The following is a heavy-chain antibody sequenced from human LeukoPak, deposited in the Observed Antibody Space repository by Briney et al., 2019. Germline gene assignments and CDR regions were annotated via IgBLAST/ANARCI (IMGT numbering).Heavy chain of an antibody. CDR1: GFNFNIYN. CDR3: AKDHSNGRTGVFDY. CDR2: IRYDGSNK. D-gene: IGHD6-19*01. V-gene: IGHV3-30*02. J-gene: IGHJ4*02. Sequence: GGSLRLSCSASGFNFNIYNMNWVRQAPGKGLEWVAYIRYDGSNKYYADSVKGRFTISRDNSRNTLYLQMSSLRLEDTAVYYCAKDHSNGRTGVFDYWGQGTLVTVSS.